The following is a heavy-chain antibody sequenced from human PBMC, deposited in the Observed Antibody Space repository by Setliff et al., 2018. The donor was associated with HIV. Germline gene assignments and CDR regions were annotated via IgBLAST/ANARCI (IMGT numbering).Heavy chain of an antibody. D-gene: IGHD2-21*02. CDR3: ARGEFYCGTDCYWSSFDY. CDR2: ISTSGRT. CDR1: GGSISSAY. V-gene: IGHV4-4*07. J-gene: IGHJ4*02. Sequence: SETLSLTCAVSGGSISSAYWSWIRQPAGKGLEWIGHISTSGRTNYNPSLMSRLTISVDTSKNHFSLRLSSVTAADTAVYYCARGEFYCGTDCYWSSFDYWGQGILVTVSS.